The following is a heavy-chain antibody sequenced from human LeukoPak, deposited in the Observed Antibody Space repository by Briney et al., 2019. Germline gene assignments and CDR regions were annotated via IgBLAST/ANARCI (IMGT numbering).Heavy chain of an antibody. CDR1: GFTFSKHR. D-gene: IGHD6-13*01. V-gene: IGHV3-7*01. J-gene: IGHJ6*04. CDR2: IKKDGSEK. CDR3: ARVAPAGTGIFVNFYYAMDI. Sequence: GGSPRLSCAASGFTFSKHRMSWVRQAPGKGLEWLANIKKDGSEKNYVDSVKGRFTISRDNAKNSVDLQMNSLRAEDTAVYYCARVAPAGTGIFVNFYYAMDIWGKGTTVTISS.